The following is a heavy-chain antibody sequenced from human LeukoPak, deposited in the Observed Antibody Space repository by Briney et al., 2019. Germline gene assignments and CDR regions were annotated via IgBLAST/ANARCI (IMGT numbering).Heavy chain of an antibody. CDR3: ARDRAVLTKSGSDFYYYYMDV. CDR2: INPNSGGT. CDR1: GYTFTGYH. J-gene: IGHJ6*03. D-gene: IGHD3-9*01. V-gene: IGHV1-2*02. Sequence: GASVKVSCKASGYTFTGYHMHWVRQAPGQGLEWMGWINPNSGGTNYAQKFQGRVTMTRDTSISTAYMELSRLRSDDAAVYYCARDRAVLTKSGSDFYYYYMDVWGKGTTVTVSS.